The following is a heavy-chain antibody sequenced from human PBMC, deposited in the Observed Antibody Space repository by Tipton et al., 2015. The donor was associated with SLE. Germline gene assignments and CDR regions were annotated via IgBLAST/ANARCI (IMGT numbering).Heavy chain of an antibody. CDR3: ASVRGAFDI. J-gene: IGHJ3*02. CDR1: GGSISFDF. D-gene: IGHD3-10*02. V-gene: IGHV4-4*07. CDR2: VYDSGST. Sequence: TLSLTCTVSGGSISFDFWSWIRQSPGRGLEWIGHVYDSGSTYYNPSLKSRLTMSVDTSKNQVSLNLNSVTAADTAVYYCASVRGAFDIWGQGTMVTVSS.